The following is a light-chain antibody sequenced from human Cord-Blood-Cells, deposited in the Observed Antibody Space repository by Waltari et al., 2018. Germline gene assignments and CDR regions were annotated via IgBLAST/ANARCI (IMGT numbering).Light chain of an antibody. CDR3: QSYDSSLSGYVV. CDR2: GNS. Sequence: QSVLTPPPPVSGAPGQRVTISRPGSTSNIGAGYDVPRYQQLPGTAPKLLIYGNSNRPSGVPDRFSGSKSGTSASLAITGLQAEDEADYYCQSYDSSLSGYVVFGGGTKLTVL. V-gene: IGLV1-40*01. CDR1: TSNIGAGYD. J-gene: IGLJ2*01.